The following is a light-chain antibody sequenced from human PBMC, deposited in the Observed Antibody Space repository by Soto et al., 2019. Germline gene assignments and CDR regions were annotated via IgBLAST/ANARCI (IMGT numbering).Light chain of an antibody. CDR2: GAS. CDR1: QSVNNK. Sequence: EIVMTQSPATLSVSPGERVTLSCRASQSVNNKVAWYQQKPGQAPRLLIFGASTRATGIPARFSGGGSGTDFTLTISSLEPEDFAVYYCQQRSKMPLKFGHGTKVDIK. V-gene: IGKV3-15*01. CDR3: QQRSKMPLK. J-gene: IGKJ1*01.